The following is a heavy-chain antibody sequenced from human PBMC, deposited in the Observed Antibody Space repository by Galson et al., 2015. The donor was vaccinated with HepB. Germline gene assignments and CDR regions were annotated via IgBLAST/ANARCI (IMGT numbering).Heavy chain of an antibody. D-gene: IGHD3-16*02. V-gene: IGHV3-30-3*01. CDR1: GFIFSSNA. J-gene: IGHJ4*02. CDR3: ARPNIWGNSRYHSFDY. Sequence: SLRLSCAASGFIFSSNAMHWVRQAPGKGLEWVAVISYNGDDKYYADSVKGRFTISRDNSKNTLDLQMNNLTTEDTAVYYWARPNIWGNSRYHSFDYWGQGALVTVSS. CDR2: ISYNGDDK.